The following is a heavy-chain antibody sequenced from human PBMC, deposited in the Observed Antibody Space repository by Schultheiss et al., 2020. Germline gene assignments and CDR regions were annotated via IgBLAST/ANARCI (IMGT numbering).Heavy chain of an antibody. D-gene: IGHD3-22*01. CDR1: GYTFTSYY. CDR2: INPNSGGT. Sequence: ASVKVSCKASGYTFTSYYMHWVRQAPGQGLEWMGWINPNSGGTNYAQKFQGRVTMTTDTSTSTAYMELRSLRSDDTAVYYCARDLYQPRTMTNWFDPWGKGTLVTVSS. CDR3: ARDLYQPRTMTNWFDP. V-gene: IGHV1-2*02. J-gene: IGHJ5*02.